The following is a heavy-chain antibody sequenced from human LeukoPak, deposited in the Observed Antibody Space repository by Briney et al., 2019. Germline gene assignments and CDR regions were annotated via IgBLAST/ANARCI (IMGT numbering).Heavy chain of an antibody. CDR1: GFSFSTYS. D-gene: IGHD6-19*01. V-gene: IGHV3-48*01. J-gene: IGHJ4*02. CDR3: AKDGSSSGWFDY. CDR2: ITSSGDSI. Sequence: GGSLRFSCAASGFSFSTYSMNWVRQAPGKGLEWVSYITSSGDSIYYADSVKGRFTISRDNSKNTLYLQMNSLRAEDTAVYYCAKDGSSSGWFDYWGQGTLVTVSS.